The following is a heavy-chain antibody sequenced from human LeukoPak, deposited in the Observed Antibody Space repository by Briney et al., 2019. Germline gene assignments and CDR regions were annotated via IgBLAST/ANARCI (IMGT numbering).Heavy chain of an antibody. J-gene: IGHJ4*02. V-gene: IGHV3-7*01. D-gene: IGHD1-14*01. CDR1: GFTFTTYW. CDR3: VGDRNPRDNYFDY. CDR2: MRHDGSEK. Sequence: GGSLRLSCAATGFTFTTYWMSWVRQSPGKGLEWVANMRHDGSEKYYLASLNGRFTISRDNAKSSLYLQMNSLTAEDTALYYCVGDRNPRDNYFDYWGQGTLVTVSS.